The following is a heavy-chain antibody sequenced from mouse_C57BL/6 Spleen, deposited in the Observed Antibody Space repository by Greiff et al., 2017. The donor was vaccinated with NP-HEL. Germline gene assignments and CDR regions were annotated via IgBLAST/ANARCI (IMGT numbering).Heavy chain of an antibody. CDR3: AREGNLPSLAWFAY. CDR2: ISNGGGST. CDR1: GFTFSDYY. J-gene: IGHJ3*01. Sequence: EVMLVESGGGLVQPGGSLKLSCAASGFTFSDYYMYWVRQTPEKRLEWVAYISNGGGSTYYPDTVKGRFTISRDNAKNTLYLQMSRLKSEDTAMYYCAREGNLPSLAWFAYWGQGTLVTVSA. D-gene: IGHD6-5*01. V-gene: IGHV5-12*01.